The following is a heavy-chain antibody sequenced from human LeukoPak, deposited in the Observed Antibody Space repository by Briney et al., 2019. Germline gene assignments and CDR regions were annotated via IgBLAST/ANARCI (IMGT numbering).Heavy chain of an antibody. CDR1: GFYFSSYS. CDR2: IYSGGST. J-gene: IGHJ4*02. V-gene: IGHV3-66*01. D-gene: IGHD3-3*01. CDR3: ARDKGENYDFWSGPDYFDY. Sequence: GGSLRLSCAASGFYFSSYSMNWVRQAPGKGLEWVSVIYSGGSTYYADSVKGRFTISRDNSKNTLYLQMNSLRAEDTAVYYCARDKGENYDFWSGPDYFDYWGQGTLVTVSS.